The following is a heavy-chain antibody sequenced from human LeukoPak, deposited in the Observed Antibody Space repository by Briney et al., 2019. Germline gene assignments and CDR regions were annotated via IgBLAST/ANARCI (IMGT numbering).Heavy chain of an antibody. V-gene: IGHV3-7*01. CDR1: GFTFSYYW. Sequence: PGGSLRISCAASGFTFSYYWMSWVRQAPGKGLEWVANIEQDGSEKYYVDSVKGRFTISRDNAKNSLYLQMNSLRAEDTAVYYCAREGTVRGAFDIWGQGTMVTVSS. J-gene: IGHJ3*02. D-gene: IGHD3-10*01. CDR2: IEQDGSEK. CDR3: AREGTVRGAFDI.